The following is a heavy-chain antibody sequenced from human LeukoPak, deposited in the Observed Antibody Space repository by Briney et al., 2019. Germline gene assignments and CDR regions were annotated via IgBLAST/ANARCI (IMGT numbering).Heavy chain of an antibody. CDR1: GGSISSYY. CDR3: ASPGYCSGGSCPDGGDWFDP. V-gene: IGHV4-59*12. Sequence: PSQTLSLTCTVSGGSISSYYWSWIRQPPGKGLEWIGVIFYSVTTNSNPSLKSRVTISVDTSKNQCSLKLTSVTAADTAVYYCASPGYCSGGSCPDGGDWFDPWGQGTLVTVSS. CDR2: IFYSVTT. D-gene: IGHD2-15*01. J-gene: IGHJ5*02.